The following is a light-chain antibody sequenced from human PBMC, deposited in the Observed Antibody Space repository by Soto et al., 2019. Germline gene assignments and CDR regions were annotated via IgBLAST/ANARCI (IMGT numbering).Light chain of an antibody. V-gene: IGKV1-5*03. CDR1: QSISSW. CDR2: KAS. J-gene: IGKJ1*01. Sequence: DIQMTQSPSTLSASVGDRVTITCRASQSISSWLAWYQQKPGKDPKLLIHKASSLESGVPSRFSGSESGTGFTLTISCLQPDDFATYYCQQYNLYPWTFGQGTKVEIK. CDR3: QQYNLYPWT.